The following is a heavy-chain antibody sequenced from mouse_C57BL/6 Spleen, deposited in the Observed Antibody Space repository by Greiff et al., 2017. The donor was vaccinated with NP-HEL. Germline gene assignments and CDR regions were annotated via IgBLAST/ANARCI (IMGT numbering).Heavy chain of an antibody. CDR1: GYAFSSSW. J-gene: IGHJ2*01. CDR3: AREDYYGSSPYFDY. D-gene: IGHD1-1*01. V-gene: IGHV1-82*01. Sequence: QVHVKQSGPELVKPGASVKISCKASGYAFSSSWMNWVKQRPGKGLEWIGRIYPGDGDTNYNGKFKGKATLTADKTSSTAYMQLSSLTSEDSAVYFCAREDYYGSSPYFDYWGQGTTLTVSS. CDR2: IYPGDGDT.